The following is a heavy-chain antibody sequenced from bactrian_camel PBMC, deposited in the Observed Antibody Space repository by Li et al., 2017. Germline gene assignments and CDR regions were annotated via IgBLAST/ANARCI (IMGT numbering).Heavy chain of an antibody. CDR1: GHSSQDYC. CDR2: IDTDDRAT. D-gene: IGHD4*01. CDR3: AVESPVYSDYVRTLSAEYNF. J-gene: IGHJ4*01. Sequence: HVQLVESGGGSVQAGGSVRLSCGVSGHSSQDYCIGWFRQTPGREREAVAAIDTDDRATYYANSVKGRHTVSLDNAKNTAYLQMNSLKPEDTAMYYCAVESPVYSDYVRTLSAEYNFWGQGTQVTVS. V-gene: IGHV3S1*01.